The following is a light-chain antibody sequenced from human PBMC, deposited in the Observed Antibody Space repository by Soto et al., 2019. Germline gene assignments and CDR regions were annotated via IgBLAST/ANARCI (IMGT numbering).Light chain of an antibody. Sequence: DIVMTQSPDSLAVSLGERATINCKSSQSVLYSSTNKNYLAWYQQKAGQPPKVLIYWASTRESGVPDRFSGSGSGTDFTLTISSLQAEDVAVYYCHQNYSTPLTFGGGTKVEIK. CDR1: QSVLYSSTNKNY. J-gene: IGKJ4*01. V-gene: IGKV4-1*01. CDR3: HQNYSTPLT. CDR2: WAS.